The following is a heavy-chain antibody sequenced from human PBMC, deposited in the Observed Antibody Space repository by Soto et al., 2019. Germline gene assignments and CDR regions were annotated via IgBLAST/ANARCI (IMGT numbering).Heavy chain of an antibody. CDR3: ARGGSHERVTDY. V-gene: IGHV1-18*01. CDR2: ISPYNGNT. D-gene: IGHD4-4*01. CDR1: GYTFDSYG. Sequence: QVQLVQSGGEVKEPGASVKVSCKASGYTFDSYGFTWVRQAPGQGLEWVGWISPYNGNTHYAQNLQGRVDLTTDASATTAYLELWSLRSDDTHVYYGARGGSHERVTDYWGQGTLVTVSS. J-gene: IGHJ4*02.